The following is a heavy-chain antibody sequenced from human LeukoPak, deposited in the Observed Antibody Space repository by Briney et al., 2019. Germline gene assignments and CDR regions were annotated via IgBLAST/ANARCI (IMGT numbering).Heavy chain of an antibody. V-gene: IGHV3-23*01. Sequence: PGGSLRLSCATSGFTFSSYAMSWVRQAPGKGLEWVSAISGSGGSTQYADSVKGRFTISRDNSKNTLYLQMNTLRIEDTAVYYCARDRSIGSGWYGEDYWGQGTLVTVSS. J-gene: IGHJ4*02. CDR1: GFTFSSYA. D-gene: IGHD6-19*01. CDR3: ARDRSIGSGWYGEDY. CDR2: ISGSGGST.